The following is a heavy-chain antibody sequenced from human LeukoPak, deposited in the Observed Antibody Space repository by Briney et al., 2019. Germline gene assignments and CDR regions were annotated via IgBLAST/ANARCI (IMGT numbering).Heavy chain of an antibody. D-gene: IGHD6-19*01. Sequence: GGSLRLSCAASRFTSSNYAMRWVRQAPGKGLEWVSGIDSVKGRFTISRDNSKNTLYLQMNSLRAEDTVVYYCARRSGIAVAGAFDYWGHGTLVTVSS. CDR3: ARRSGIAVAGAFDY. V-gene: IGHV3-23*01. CDR1: RFTSSNYA. J-gene: IGHJ4*01. CDR2: I.